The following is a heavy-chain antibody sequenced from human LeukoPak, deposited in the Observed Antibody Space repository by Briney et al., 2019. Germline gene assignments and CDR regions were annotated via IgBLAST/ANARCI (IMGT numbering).Heavy chain of an antibody. J-gene: IGHJ4*02. CDR2: INPNSGGT. CDR3: ARALGRAIIAAAGY. D-gene: IGHD6-13*01. CDR1: GYTFTGYY. Sequence: ASVKVSCKASGYTFTGYYVHWVRQAPGQGLEWMGWINPNSGGTNYAQKFQGRVTMTRDTSISTAYMELSRLRSDDTAVYYCARALGRAIIAAAGYWGQGTLVTVSS. V-gene: IGHV1-2*02.